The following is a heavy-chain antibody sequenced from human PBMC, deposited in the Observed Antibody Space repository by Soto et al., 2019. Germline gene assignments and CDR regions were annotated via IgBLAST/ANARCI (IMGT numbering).Heavy chain of an antibody. V-gene: IGHV3-66*01. CDR3: RVGAAD. CDR1: GVTVSNNY. J-gene: IGHJ4*02. CDR2: IYSTGNT. D-gene: IGHD1-26*01. Sequence: GGSLRLSCAASGVTVSNNYMTWVRQAPGKGLELVSSIYSTGNTFYADSVKGRFTISRDTSRNTLYLQMNSLRVEDTAVYYCRVGAADWGQGTRVTVSS.